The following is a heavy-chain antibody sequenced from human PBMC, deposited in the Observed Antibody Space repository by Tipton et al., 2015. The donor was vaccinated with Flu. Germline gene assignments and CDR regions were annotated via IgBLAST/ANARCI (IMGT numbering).Heavy chain of an antibody. CDR2: INPNSDGT. CDR3: ARAGSGWYRCNWFDP. Sequence: QLVQSGAEVKKPGASVKVSCKASGYTFTGYYMHWVRQAPGQGLGWMGWINPNSDGTNYAQKFQGRVTMTRDTSISTAYMELSRLRSDDPAVYYCARAGSGWYRCNWFDPWGQGTLVTVSS. CDR1: GYTFTGYY. J-gene: IGHJ5*02. D-gene: IGHD6-19*01. V-gene: IGHV1-2*02.